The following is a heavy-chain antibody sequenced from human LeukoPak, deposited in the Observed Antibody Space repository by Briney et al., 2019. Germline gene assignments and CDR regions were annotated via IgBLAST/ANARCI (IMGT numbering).Heavy chain of an antibody. Sequence: PGGSLRLSCAASGFTFSSYAMSWVRQAPGKGLEWVSDISGSGAGTYNADSVKGRFTISRDNSKNTLYLQMNSLRAEDTAVYYCARLLVYNSGGEAFDHWGQGTLVTVSS. D-gene: IGHD1-20*01. CDR2: ISGSGAGT. CDR3: ARLLVYNSGGEAFDH. CDR1: GFTFSSYA. J-gene: IGHJ4*02. V-gene: IGHV3-23*01.